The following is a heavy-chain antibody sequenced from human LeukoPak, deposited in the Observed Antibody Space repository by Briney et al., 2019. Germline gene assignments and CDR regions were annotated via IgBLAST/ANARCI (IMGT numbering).Heavy chain of an antibody. Sequence: PGGSLRLSCAASGFTFSSYSMNWVRQAPGKGLEWVSYISSSSSTIYYADSVKGRFTISRDNAKNSLYLQMNSLRAEDTAVYYCARAKSYFDFDYWGQGTLVTVSS. J-gene: IGHJ4*02. CDR3: ARAKSYFDFDY. CDR2: ISSSSSTI. D-gene: IGHD3-9*01. V-gene: IGHV3-48*01. CDR1: GFTFSSYS.